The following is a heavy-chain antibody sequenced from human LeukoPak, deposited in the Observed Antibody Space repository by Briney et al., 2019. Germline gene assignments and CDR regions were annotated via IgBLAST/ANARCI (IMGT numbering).Heavy chain of an antibody. CDR3: ARVVYDSRGYYDSAYYFDY. D-gene: IGHD3-22*01. V-gene: IGHV7-4-1*02. Sequence: ASVKVSCKASGYTFTSYAMNWVRQAPGQGLEWMGWINTNTGNPTYAQGFTGRFVFSLDTAVSTAYLQISSLKAEDTAVYYCARVVYDSRGYYDSAYYFDYWGQGTLVTVSS. CDR1: GYTFTSYA. J-gene: IGHJ4*02. CDR2: INTNTGNP.